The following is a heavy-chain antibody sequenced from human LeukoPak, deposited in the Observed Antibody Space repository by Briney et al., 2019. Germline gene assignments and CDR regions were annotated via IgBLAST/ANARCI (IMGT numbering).Heavy chain of an antibody. CDR3: ANTHYGNGGARGL. V-gene: IGHV3-23*01. D-gene: IGHD4-17*01. CDR2: ISGSGGST. CDR1: GFSFSTYD. Sequence: DPGGSLRLSCVASGFSFSTYDMNWVRQAPGKGLECVSAISGSGGSTHYADSVKGRFTISRDNSRNTLYLQMNSLRAEDTAIYYCANTHYGNGGARGLWGQGALVTVSS. J-gene: IGHJ4*02.